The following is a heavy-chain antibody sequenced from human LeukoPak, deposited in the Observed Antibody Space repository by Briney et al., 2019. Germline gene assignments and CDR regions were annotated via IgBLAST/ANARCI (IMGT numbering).Heavy chain of an antibody. CDR3: ARVAYSFSLNDWSLLGLGAYHTKHYYYMDV. V-gene: IGHV4-34*01. CDR1: GGSFSDYS. Sequence: SETLSLTCAVYGGSFSDYSWSWIRQPPGEGLEGIGEIKSTGGANHNPSLMSRVSMSVNTSKNHISLRVNSVTPADTAVYYCARVAYSFSLNDWSLLGLGAYHTKHYYYMDVWGKGTSVTVSS. D-gene: IGHD5-18*01. CDR2: IKSTGGA. J-gene: IGHJ6*03.